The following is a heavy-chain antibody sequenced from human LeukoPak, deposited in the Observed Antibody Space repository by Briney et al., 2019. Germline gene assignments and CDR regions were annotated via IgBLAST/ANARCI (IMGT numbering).Heavy chain of an antibody. CDR3: ARDRTLFDL. J-gene: IGHJ2*01. CDR1: GYSFTAYY. Sequence: ASVKVSCKASGYSFTAYYMHWVRQAPGQGLEWMGWINTNTGSPTYAQGFTGRFVFSLDTSVSTAYLQISSLKAEDTAVYYCARDRTLFDLWGRGTLVTVSS. CDR2: INTNTGSP. V-gene: IGHV7-4-1*02.